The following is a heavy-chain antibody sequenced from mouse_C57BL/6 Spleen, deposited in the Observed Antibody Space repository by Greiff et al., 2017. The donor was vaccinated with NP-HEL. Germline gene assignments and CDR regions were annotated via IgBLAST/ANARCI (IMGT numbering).Heavy chain of an antibody. CDR3: ARGGYGSRTRYFDV. V-gene: IGHV1-82*01. J-gene: IGHJ1*03. CDR1: GYAFSSSW. Sequence: QVQLKESGPELVKPGASVKISCKASGYAFSSSWMNWVKQRPGKGLEWIGRIYPGDGDTNYNGKFKGKATLTADKSSSTAYMQLSSLTSEDSAVYFCARGGYGSRTRYFDVWGTGTTVTVSS. D-gene: IGHD1-1*01. CDR2: IYPGDGDT.